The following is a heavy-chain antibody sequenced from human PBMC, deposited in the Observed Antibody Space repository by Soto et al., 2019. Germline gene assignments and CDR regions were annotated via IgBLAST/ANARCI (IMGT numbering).Heavy chain of an antibody. V-gene: IGHV3-48*01. CDR3: ARGYCSGGSCYSVPLGY. J-gene: IGHJ4*02. CDR1: GFTFSSYS. CDR2: ISSSTI. Sequence: PGGSLRLSCAASGFTFSSYSMNWVRQAPGKGLEWVSYISSSTIYYADSVKGRFTISRDNAKNSLYLQVNSLRAEDTAVYYCARGYCSGGSCYSVPLGYWGQGTLVTVSS. D-gene: IGHD2-15*01.